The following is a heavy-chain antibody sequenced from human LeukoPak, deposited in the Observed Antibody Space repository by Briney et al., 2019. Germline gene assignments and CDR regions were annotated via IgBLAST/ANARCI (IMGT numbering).Heavy chain of an antibody. V-gene: IGHV4-34*01. CDR3: ARGYGSSDY. CDR2: INHSGST. Sequence: SETLALTCAVYGGSFSGYYWSWIRQPPGEGLEWIGEINHSGSTNYNPSLKSRVTISVDTSKNQFSLKLSSVTAADMAVYYCARGYGSSDYWGQGTLVTVSS. D-gene: IGHD3-16*01. CDR1: GGSFSGYY. J-gene: IGHJ4*02.